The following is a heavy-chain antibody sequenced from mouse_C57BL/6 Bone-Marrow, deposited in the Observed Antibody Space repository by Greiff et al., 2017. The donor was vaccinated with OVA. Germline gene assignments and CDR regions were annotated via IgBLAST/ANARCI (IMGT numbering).Heavy chain of an antibody. D-gene: IGHD1-1*01. Sequence: EVMLVESGPELVKPGASVKISCKASGYSFTGYYMNWVKQSPEKSLEWIGEINPSTGGTTYNQKFKAKATLTVDKSSSTAYMQLKSLTSEDSAVYYCARDYYGSRADYWGQGTTLTVSS. J-gene: IGHJ2*01. CDR3: ARDYYGSRADY. V-gene: IGHV1-42*01. CDR2: INPSTGGT. CDR1: GYSFTGYY.